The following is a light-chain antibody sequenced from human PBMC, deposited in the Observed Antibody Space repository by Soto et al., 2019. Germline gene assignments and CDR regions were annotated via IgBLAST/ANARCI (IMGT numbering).Light chain of an antibody. J-gene: IGLJ1*01. CDR3: TSYTSRTPPFV. V-gene: IGLV2-14*03. Sequence: QSALTQPASVSGSPGQSITISCTGTSSDVGGYDFVSWYQHHPGRAPKLTIYDVTNRPSGVSTRFSGSKSGNTASLTISGLQAEDEADDYCTSYTSRTPPFVFGTGTKVTVL. CDR1: SSDVGGYDF. CDR2: DVT.